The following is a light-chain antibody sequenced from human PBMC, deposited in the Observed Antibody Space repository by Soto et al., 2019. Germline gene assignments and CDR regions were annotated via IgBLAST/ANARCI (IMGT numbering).Light chain of an antibody. J-gene: IGLJ3*02. CDR1: SGHDNYA. V-gene: IGLV4-69*01. CDR3: QTWGTGFQV. CDR2: LNSDGSH. Sequence: QLVLTQSPSASASLGASVKLTCTLSSGHDNYAIAWHQQQPGKGPRYLMNLNSDGSHTKGDGIPDRFSGSSSGVERYLAISSLQSEDAADYYCQTWGTGFQVFGGGTKLTVL.